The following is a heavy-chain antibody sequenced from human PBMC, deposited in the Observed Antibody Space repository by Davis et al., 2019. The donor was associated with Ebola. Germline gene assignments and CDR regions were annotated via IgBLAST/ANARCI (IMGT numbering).Heavy chain of an antibody. CDR1: GFTFSSYW. V-gene: IGHV3-7*01. CDR3: ARDRYNWNYVGNFDY. CDR2: IKQDGSEQ. Sequence: GESLNISSAASGFTFSSYWMSWVRQAPGKGLEWVANIKQDGSEQYYVDSVKGRFTISRDNAKNSLYLQMNSLRAEGTAVYYCARDRYNWNYVGNFDYWGQGTLVTVSS. J-gene: IGHJ4*02. D-gene: IGHD1-7*01.